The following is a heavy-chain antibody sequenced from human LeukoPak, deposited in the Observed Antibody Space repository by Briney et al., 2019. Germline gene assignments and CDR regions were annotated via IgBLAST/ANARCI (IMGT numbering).Heavy chain of an antibody. CDR2: IYSGGST. J-gene: IGHJ5*02. Sequence: GGSLRLSCAASGFTVSSTYMSWVRQAPGKGLEWVSVIYSGGSTYYADSVKGRFTISRDNSKNTLYLQMNSLRAEDTAVYYCAGIAAAGTHYWFDPWGQGTLVTVSS. CDR3: AGIAAAGTHYWFDP. D-gene: IGHD6-13*01. V-gene: IGHV3-53*01. CDR1: GFTVSSTY.